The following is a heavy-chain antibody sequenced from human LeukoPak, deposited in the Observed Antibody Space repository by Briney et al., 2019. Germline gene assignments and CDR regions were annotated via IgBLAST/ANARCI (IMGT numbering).Heavy chain of an antibody. CDR3: ARGDPAWFDP. CDR1: GSTFSSYA. Sequence: GRSLRLSCAASGSTFSSYAMYWVRQAPGKGLEWVAVISYDGSNKYYADSVKGRFTISRDNSKNTLYLQMNSLRAEDTAVYYCARGDPAWFDPWGQGTLVTVSS. J-gene: IGHJ5*02. CDR2: ISYDGSNK. V-gene: IGHV3-30-3*01.